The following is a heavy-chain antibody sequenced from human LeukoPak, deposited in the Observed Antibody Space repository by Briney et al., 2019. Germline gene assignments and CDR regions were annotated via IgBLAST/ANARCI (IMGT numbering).Heavy chain of an antibody. Sequence: PSETLSLTCAVSDYSISSGYYWGWIRQPPGKGLEWIGDIYHSGSTYYNPSLKSRVTISVDTSKNQFSLKLSSVTAADTAVYYCARGAYSSSSLVWFDPWGQGTLVTVSS. CDR3: ARGAYSSSSLVWFDP. D-gene: IGHD6-6*01. CDR1: DYSISSGYY. CDR2: IYHSGST. J-gene: IGHJ5*02. V-gene: IGHV4-38-2*01.